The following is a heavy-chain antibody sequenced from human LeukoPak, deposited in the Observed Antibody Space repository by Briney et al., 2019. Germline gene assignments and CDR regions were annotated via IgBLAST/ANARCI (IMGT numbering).Heavy chain of an antibody. J-gene: IGHJ6*02. CDR3: ARGIYTAIRGYYYSGMDV. V-gene: IGHV1-18*01. D-gene: IGHD5-18*01. CDR1: WYTFTSYG. Sequence: ASVKVSCKASWYTFTSYGISWVRQAPGQGLELMGWISAYNVNTNYAQKLQGRGTMTTDTSTSTAYMGLRSLRSDDTAVYYCARGIYTAIRGYYYSGMDVWGQGTTVTVYS. CDR2: ISAYNVNT.